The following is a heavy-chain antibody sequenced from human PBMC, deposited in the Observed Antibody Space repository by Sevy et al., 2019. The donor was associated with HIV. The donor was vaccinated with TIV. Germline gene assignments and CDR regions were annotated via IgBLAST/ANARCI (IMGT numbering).Heavy chain of an antibody. CDR3: AKDRIWELGDAFDI. Sequence: GGSLRLSCAASGFTFSSYAMSWVRQAPGQGLEWVSVFSASGGSTKYADSVKGRLTISRDNSKNTLTLQMNSLGAEDTAVYYCAKDRIWELGDAFDIWGQGTMVTVSS. D-gene: IGHD1-26*01. J-gene: IGHJ3*02. V-gene: IGHV3-23*01. CDR2: FSASGGST. CDR1: GFTFSSYA.